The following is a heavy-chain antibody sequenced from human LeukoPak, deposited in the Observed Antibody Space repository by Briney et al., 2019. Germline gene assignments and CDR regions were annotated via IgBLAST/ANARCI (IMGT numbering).Heavy chain of an antibody. CDR1: GFTFSSYS. Sequence: PGGSLRLSCAASGFTFSSYSMNWVRQAPGKGLEWVSSISSSSSYIYYADSVKGRFTISRDNAKNSLYLQMNSLRAEDTAVYYCANALLGYCSGGSCYAIGDYWGQGTLVTVSS. CDR2: ISSSSSYI. D-gene: IGHD2-15*01. V-gene: IGHV3-21*04. CDR3: ANALLGYCSGGSCYAIGDY. J-gene: IGHJ4*02.